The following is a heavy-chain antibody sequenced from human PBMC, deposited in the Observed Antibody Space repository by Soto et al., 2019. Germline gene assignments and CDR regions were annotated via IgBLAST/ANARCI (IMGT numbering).Heavy chain of an antibody. V-gene: IGHV3-48*01. CDR1: GFTFSSYS. CDR3: ARDSRFLEWLLSNYYYYYYYMDV. J-gene: IGHJ6*03. D-gene: IGHD3-3*01. CDR2: ISSSSSTI. Sequence: PGGSLRLSCAASGFTFSSYSMNWVRQAPGKGLEWVSYISSSSSTIYYADSVKGRFTISRDNAKNSLYLQMNSLRAEDTAVYYCARDSRFLEWLLSNYYYYYYYMDVWGKGTTVTVSS.